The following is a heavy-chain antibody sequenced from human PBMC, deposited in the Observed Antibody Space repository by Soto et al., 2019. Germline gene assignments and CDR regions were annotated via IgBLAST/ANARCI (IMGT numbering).Heavy chain of an antibody. Sequence: SETLSLTCTASGGSISSSSYYWGWIRQPPGKGLEWIGSMYYSGSTFYNPSLKSRVTISVDTSKNQLSLKLGSVTASDTAVYYCARHPYSAPYIVVVATAIVLDAFDIWGQGTMVTVSS. V-gene: IGHV4-39*01. CDR1: GGSISSSSYY. CDR3: ARHPYSAPYIVVVATAIVLDAFDI. J-gene: IGHJ3*02. CDR2: MYYSGST. D-gene: IGHD2-2*01.